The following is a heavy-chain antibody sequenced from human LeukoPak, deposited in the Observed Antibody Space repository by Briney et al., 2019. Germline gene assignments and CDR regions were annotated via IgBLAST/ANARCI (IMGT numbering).Heavy chain of an antibody. Sequence: GESLRISCKGSGYSFTSYWISWVRQMPGKGLEWMGRIDPSDSYTNYSPSFQGHVTISADKSISTAYLQWSSLKASDTAMYYCARVTTGYRSGGSCYPIDAFDIWGQGTMVTVSS. CDR1: GYSFTSYW. V-gene: IGHV5-10-1*01. D-gene: IGHD2-15*01. CDR2: IDPSDSYT. J-gene: IGHJ3*02. CDR3: ARVTTGYRSGGSCYPIDAFDI.